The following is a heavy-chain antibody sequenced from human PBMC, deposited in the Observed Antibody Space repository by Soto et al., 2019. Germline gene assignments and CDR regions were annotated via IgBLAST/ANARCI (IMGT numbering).Heavy chain of an antibody. Sequence: GGSLRLSCAASGFTFSSYGMHWVRQAPGKGLEWVAVIWYDGSNKYYADSVKGRFTISRDNSKNTLYLQMNSLRAEDTAVYYCARDGSILYYYYGMDVWGQGTTVTAP. CDR3: ARDGSILYYYYGMDV. CDR1: GFTFSSYG. D-gene: IGHD3-3*02. J-gene: IGHJ6*02. CDR2: IWYDGSNK. V-gene: IGHV3-33*01.